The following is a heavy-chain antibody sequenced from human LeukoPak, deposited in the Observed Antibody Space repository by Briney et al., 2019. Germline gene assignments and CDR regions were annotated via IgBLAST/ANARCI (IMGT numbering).Heavy chain of an antibody. CDR2: LNAGNGIT. CDR1: GYTFTNYA. CDR3: ARSYDFWSGYYNH. J-gene: IGHJ5*02. Sequence: ASVKVSCKASGYTFTNYAIHRVRQAPGQRLEWMGWLNAGNGITKHSQKFQDRVTITRDTSASTAYMELSSLRSEDTAVYYCARSYDFWSGYYNHWGQGTLVTVSS. D-gene: IGHD3-3*01. V-gene: IGHV1-3*01.